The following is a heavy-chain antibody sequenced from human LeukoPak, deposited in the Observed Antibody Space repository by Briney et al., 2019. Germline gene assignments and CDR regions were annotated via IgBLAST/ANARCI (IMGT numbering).Heavy chain of an antibody. CDR2: IRYDGSNK. CDR3: AKPNLVGATNYAFDI. D-gene: IGHD1-26*01. CDR1: GFTFSSYG. J-gene: IGHJ3*02. Sequence: GGSLRLSCAASGFTFSSYGMHWVRQAPGKGLEWVAFIRYDGSNKYYADSVKGRFTISRDNSKNTLYLQMNSLRAEDTAVYYCAKPNLVGATNYAFDIWGQGTMVTVSS. V-gene: IGHV3-30*02.